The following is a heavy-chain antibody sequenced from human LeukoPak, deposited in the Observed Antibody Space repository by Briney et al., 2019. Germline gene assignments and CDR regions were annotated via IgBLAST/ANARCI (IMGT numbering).Heavy chain of an antibody. D-gene: IGHD6-13*01. CDR1: GFTFSSYG. V-gene: IGHV3-30*18. CDR2: ISYDGSNK. J-gene: IGHJ4*02. Sequence: PGGSLRLSCAASGFTFSSYGMHCVRQAPGKGLEWVAVISYDGSNKYYADSVRGRFTISRDNSKNTLYLQMNSLRAEDTAVYYCAKHLIAAAGTPPPHRDYWGQGTLVTVSS. CDR3: AKHLIAAAGTPPPHRDY.